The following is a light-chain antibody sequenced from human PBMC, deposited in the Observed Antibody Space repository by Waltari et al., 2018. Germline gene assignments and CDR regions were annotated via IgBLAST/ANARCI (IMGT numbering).Light chain of an antibody. CDR2: DVT. J-gene: IGLJ2*01. Sequence: QSALTQPRSVSGSPGQSVTISCPGTSSAVGSYNYVSWYQQRPGKAPRLILYDVTKRPSGVPDRFSGSKSGNTASLTISGLQAEDEADFYCCSYAGSYILVFGGGTKLTVL. CDR1: SSAVGSYNY. CDR3: CSYAGSYILV. V-gene: IGLV2-11*01.